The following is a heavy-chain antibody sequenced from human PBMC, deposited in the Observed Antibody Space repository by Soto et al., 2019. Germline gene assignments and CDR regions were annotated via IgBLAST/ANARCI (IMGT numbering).Heavy chain of an antibody. CDR2: IYYSGST. D-gene: IGHD6-13*01. Sequence: PSETRSLTCTVSGVSISSYYWSWIRQPPGKGLEWIGYIYYSGSTNYNPSLKSRVTISVDTSKNQFSLKLSSVTAADTAVYYCARGGYSSSWYHPYFDYWGQGTLVTVSS. J-gene: IGHJ4*02. CDR3: ARGGYSSSWYHPYFDY. V-gene: IGHV4-59*01. CDR1: GVSISSYY.